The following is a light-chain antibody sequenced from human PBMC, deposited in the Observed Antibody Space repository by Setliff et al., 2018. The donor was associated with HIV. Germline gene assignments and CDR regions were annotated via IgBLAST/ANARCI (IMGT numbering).Light chain of an antibody. J-gene: IGLJ1*01. Sequence: QSALAQPASVSGSPGQSITISCTGTSSDVGGYNFVSWYQQHPDKAPKVLIYDVTHRPSGVSSRFSGSKSGKTASLTISGLQAEDEADYFCSPYRNSDPFYVFGTGTKV. CDR1: SSDVGGYNF. CDR2: DVT. V-gene: IGLV2-14*03. CDR3: SPYRNSDPFYV.